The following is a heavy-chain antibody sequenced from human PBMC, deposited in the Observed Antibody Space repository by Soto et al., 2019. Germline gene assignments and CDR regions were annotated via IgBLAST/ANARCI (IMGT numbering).Heavy chain of an antibody. D-gene: IGHD7-27*01. J-gene: IGHJ4*02. CDR2: INAGYGNT. Sequence: GASVKVSCKASGYTFSSYAMHWVRQAPGQRLEWMGWINAGYGNTKSSQRFQDRVTISRDTSASTAYMELTSLRSEDTAVYYCARDTGDGTLDFWGQGTLVTVSS. V-gene: IGHV1-3*01. CDR1: GYTFSSYA. CDR3: ARDTGDGTLDF.